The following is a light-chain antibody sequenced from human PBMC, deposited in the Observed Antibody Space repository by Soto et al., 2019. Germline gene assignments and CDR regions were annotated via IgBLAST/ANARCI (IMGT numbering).Light chain of an antibody. V-gene: IGKV3-20*01. CDR2: GAS. CDR3: HQFGSSPPAFT. J-gene: IGKJ2*01. Sequence: ESMLTQSPGTLSLSPGERATLSCRASQSVSTRYLAWYQQKPGQAPRLLIYGASIRATGIPDRFSGSGSGTDFTLTISRLEPEDFAVYYCHQFGSSPPAFTFGQGTKLAI. CDR1: QSVSTRY.